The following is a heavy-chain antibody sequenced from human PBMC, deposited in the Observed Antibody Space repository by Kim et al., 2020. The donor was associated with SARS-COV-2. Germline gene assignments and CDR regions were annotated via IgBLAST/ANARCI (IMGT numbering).Heavy chain of an antibody. CDR3: ARHMVTPSDVFDL. V-gene: IGHV4-59*08. D-gene: IGHD3-10*01. Sequence: SETLSLTCSVSGGSISSFYWSWIRQPPGKGLEWIGYIFNGERSNFNPSLKSRVTMSIDTSKNQFSLNLDSVTAAETAVYYCARHMVTPSDVFDLWGQGTTVTVSS. CDR1: GGSISSFY. J-gene: IGHJ3*01. CDR2: IFNGERS.